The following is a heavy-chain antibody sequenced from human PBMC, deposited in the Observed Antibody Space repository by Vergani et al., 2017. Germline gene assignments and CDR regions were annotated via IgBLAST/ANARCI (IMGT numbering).Heavy chain of an antibody. Sequence: SGFTFSSYGMHWVRQAPGKGLEWVAVIWYDGSNKYYADSVKGRFTISRDNSKNTLYLQMNSLRTDDTATYYCAKHFRGWGIDYWGQGTQVIVSS. CDR3: AKHFRGWGIDY. V-gene: IGHV3-33*06. CDR2: IWYDGSNK. J-gene: IGHJ4*02. D-gene: IGHD3-16*01. CDR1: GFTFSSYG.